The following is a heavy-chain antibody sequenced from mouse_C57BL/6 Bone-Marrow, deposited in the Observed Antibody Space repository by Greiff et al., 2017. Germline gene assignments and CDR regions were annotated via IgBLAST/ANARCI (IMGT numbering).Heavy chain of an antibody. D-gene: IGHD1-1*01. J-gene: IGHJ4*01. V-gene: IGHV1-18*01. CDR2: INPNNGGT. Sequence: EVQLQESGPELVKPGASVKIPCKASGYTFTDYNMDWVKQSHGKSLEWIGDINPNNGGTIYNQKFKGKATLTVDKSSSTAYMELRSLTSEDTAVYYCASRAITTVVATDYYAMDYWGQGTSVTVSS. CDR3: ASRAITTVVATDYYAMDY. CDR1: GYTFTDYN.